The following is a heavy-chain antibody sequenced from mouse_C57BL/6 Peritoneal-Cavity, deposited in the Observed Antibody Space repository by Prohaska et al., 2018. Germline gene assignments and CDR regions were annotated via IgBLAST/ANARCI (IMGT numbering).Heavy chain of an antibody. V-gene: IGHV1-80*01. J-gene: IGHJ3*01. D-gene: IGHD3-2*02. CDR3: ARGETAQAY. CDR2: IYPGDGDT. Sequence: MKWVKQRPGKGLEWIGQIYPGDGDTNYNGKFKGKATLTADKSSSIAYMQISSLTSEDFAVYFCARGETAQAYWGQGTLVSVSA.